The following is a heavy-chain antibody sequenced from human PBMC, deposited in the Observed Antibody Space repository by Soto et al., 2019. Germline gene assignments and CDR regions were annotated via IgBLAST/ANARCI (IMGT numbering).Heavy chain of an antibody. D-gene: IGHD3-10*01. CDR2: ISSSGSTI. CDR1: GFTFRDYY. J-gene: IGHJ4*02. CDR3: ASGAFEQLDY. V-gene: IGHV3-11*01. Sequence: GGSLRLSCAAPGFTFRDYYMSWNRQAPGKGLEWVSYISSSGSTIYYADSVKGRFTISRDNAKNSLYLQMNSLRAEDTAVYYCASGAFEQLDYWGQGTLVTVSS.